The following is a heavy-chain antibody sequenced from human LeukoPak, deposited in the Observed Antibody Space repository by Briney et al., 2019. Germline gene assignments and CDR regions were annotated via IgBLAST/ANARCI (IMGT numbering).Heavy chain of an antibody. CDR1: GGSISSSSYY. J-gene: IGHJ2*01. D-gene: IGHD3-3*01. V-gene: IGHV4-39*01. Sequence: SETLSLTCTVSGGSISSSSYYWGWIRQPPGKGLEWIGSIYYSGSTYYNPSLKSRVTISVDTSKNQFSLKLSSVTAADTAVYYCATRPFVYYDFWSGLMGNWYFDLWGRGTLVTVSS. CDR3: ATRPFVYYDFWSGLMGNWYFDL. CDR2: IYYSGST.